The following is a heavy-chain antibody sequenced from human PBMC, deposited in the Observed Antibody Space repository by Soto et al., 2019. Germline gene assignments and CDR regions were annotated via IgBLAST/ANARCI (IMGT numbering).Heavy chain of an antibody. D-gene: IGHD2-15*01. CDR1: GFIFSSYA. CDR2: ISGSAINT. J-gene: IGHJ3*02. Sequence: EVQLLESGGGLVQPGGSLRLSCAASGFIFSSYALSWVRQAPGKGLEWVSGISGSAINTHYADSVKGRFTISRDNSKNTLYLQMNSLRAEDTAAYYCAKAGSVVVAAATLTIWGQGTMVTVSS. V-gene: IGHV3-23*01. CDR3: AKAGSVVVAAATLTI.